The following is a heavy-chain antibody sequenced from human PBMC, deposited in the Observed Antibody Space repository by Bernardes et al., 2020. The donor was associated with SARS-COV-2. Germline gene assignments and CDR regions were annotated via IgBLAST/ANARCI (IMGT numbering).Heavy chain of an antibody. D-gene: IGHD6-13*01. CDR1: GYSITNYW. Sequence: SLKISCEASGYSITNYWIAWVRQMPGKGLEWMGVIYPGDSDTRYSPSFQGHVTISADKSINTAYLQWSSLKASDTAIYYCATSNVAAADKYYFDYWGQGTQVTVSS. V-gene: IGHV5-51*01. CDR2: IYPGDSDT. J-gene: IGHJ4*02. CDR3: ATSNVAAADKYYFDY.